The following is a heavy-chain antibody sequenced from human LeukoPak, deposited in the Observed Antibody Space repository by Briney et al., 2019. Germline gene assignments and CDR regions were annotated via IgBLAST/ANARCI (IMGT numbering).Heavy chain of an antibody. D-gene: IGHD1-20*01. Sequence: ASVKVSCKASGYTFTSYDINWVRQATGQGLEWMRWMNPNSGNTGYAQKFQGRVTMTRNTSISTAYMELSSLRSEDTAVYYCVAQGYNWNAYESLGYFDYWGQGTLVTVSS. V-gene: IGHV1-8*01. CDR1: GYTFTSYD. CDR2: MNPNSGNT. J-gene: IGHJ4*02. CDR3: VAQGYNWNAYESLGYFDY.